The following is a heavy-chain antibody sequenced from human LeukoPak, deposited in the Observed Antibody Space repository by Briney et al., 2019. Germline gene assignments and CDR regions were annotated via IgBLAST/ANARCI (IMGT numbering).Heavy chain of an antibody. CDR2: IYYSGST. J-gene: IGHJ6*03. CDR1: GGSISSSSYY. Sequence: ASETLSLTCTVSGGSISSSSYYWGWIRQPPGKGLEWIGSIYYSGSTYYNPSLRGRVTISVDTSKNQFSLKLSSVTAADTAVYYCARHLSQLAAVGLYYYYYMDVWGKGTTVTVSS. D-gene: IGHD6-13*01. CDR3: ARHLSQLAAVGLYYYYYMDV. V-gene: IGHV4-39*01.